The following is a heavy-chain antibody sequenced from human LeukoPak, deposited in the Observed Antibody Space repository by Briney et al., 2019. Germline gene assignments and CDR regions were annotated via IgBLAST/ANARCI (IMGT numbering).Heavy chain of an antibody. J-gene: IGHJ1*01. D-gene: IGHD6-13*01. CDR1: GFTFSSHG. CDR3: AIESGSRSYGAYFPH. CDR2: ISYDGSTK. V-gene: IGHV3-30*03. Sequence: PGGSLRLSCAASGFTFSSHGMQWVRQAPGKGLEWVAVISYDGSTKYYADSVKGRFTISRDNSKSTLYLQMNSLRAEDTAVYYCAIESGSRSYGAYFPHWGQGTLVTVSS.